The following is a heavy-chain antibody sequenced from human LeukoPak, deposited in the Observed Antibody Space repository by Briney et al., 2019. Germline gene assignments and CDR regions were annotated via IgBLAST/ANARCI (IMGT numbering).Heavy chain of an antibody. D-gene: IGHD6-19*01. J-gene: IGHJ4*02. CDR3: AREVSAIAVFDY. CDR2: ISSSGSTI. V-gene: IGHV3-48*03. CDR1: GFTFSSYE. Sequence: VQPGGSLRLSCAASGFTFSSYEMNWVRQAPGKGLEWVSYISSSGSTIYYADSVKGRFTISRDNAKNSLYLQMNSLRAEDTAVYYCAREVSAIAVFDYWGQGTLVTVSS.